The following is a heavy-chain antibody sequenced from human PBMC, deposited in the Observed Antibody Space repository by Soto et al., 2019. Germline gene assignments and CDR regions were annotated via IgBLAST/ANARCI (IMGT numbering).Heavy chain of an antibody. CDR2: IDPSDSYI. J-gene: IGHJ6*02. CDR3: ARLNQLQPSDGIDV. D-gene: IGHD2-2*01. Sequence: GESLKISCKASGYSFTSYWISWVRQMPGKGREWMGRIDPSDSYIDYSPSFQGHVGVAVVKSATIVYLQGSSLQASSADIHYCARLNQLQPSDGIDVRGQGTTVTVSS. CDR1: GYSFTSYW. V-gene: IGHV5-10-1*01.